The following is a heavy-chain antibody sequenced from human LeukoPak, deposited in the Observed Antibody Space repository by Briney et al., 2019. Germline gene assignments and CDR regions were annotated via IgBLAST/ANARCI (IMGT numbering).Heavy chain of an antibody. CDR3: ARNDYGDYFY. J-gene: IGHJ4*02. V-gene: IGHV1-69*06. Sequence: ASVKVSCKASGGTFSSYAISWVRQAPGQGLEWMGGIIPIFGTANYAQKFQGRVTITADKSTSTAYMELSSLRSEDTAGYYCARNDYGDYFYWGQGTLVTVSS. D-gene: IGHD4-17*01. CDR2: IIPIFGTA. CDR1: GGTFSSYA.